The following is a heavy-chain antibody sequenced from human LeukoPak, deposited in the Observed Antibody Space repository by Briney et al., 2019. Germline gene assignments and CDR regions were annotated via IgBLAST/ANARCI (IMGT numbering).Heavy chain of an antibody. CDR2: IHPSDSDT. CDR1: GYSFTTYW. CDR3: ARHYYNDNTLLDF. Sequence: GESLKISCKGSGYSFTTYWISWVRQMPGEGPEWMGRIHPSDSDTNYSPSFQGHVTFSTDKSISTAYLQWTSLKASDTAIYFCARHYYNDNTLLDFWGQGTLVTVSS. J-gene: IGHJ4*02. V-gene: IGHV5-10-1*01. D-gene: IGHD3-22*01.